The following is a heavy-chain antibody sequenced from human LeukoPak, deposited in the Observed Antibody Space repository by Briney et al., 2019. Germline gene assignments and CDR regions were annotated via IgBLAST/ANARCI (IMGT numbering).Heavy chain of an antibody. V-gene: IGHV4-34*01. J-gene: IGHJ5*02. CDR2: INHSGST. Sequence: SETLSLTCAVYGGSFSSYYWSWIRQPPGKGLEWIGEINHSGSTNYNPSLKSRVTISVDTSKNQFSLKLSSVTAADTAVYYCARDIAARRDNWFDPWGQGTLVTVSS. CDR1: GGSFSSYY. D-gene: IGHD6-6*01. CDR3: ARDIAARRDNWFDP.